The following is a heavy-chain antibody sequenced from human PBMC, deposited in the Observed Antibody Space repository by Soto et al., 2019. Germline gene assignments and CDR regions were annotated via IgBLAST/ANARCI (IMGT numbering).Heavy chain of an antibody. CDR3: ARDVYYYYMDV. Sequence: ASVKVSCKASGYAFTSYAMHWVRQAPGQRLEWMGWINAGNGNTKYSQKFQGRVTITRDTSASTAYMELSSLRSEDAAVYYCARDVYYYYMDVWGKGTTVTVSS. CDR1: GYAFTSYA. J-gene: IGHJ6*03. V-gene: IGHV1-3*01. CDR2: INAGNGNT.